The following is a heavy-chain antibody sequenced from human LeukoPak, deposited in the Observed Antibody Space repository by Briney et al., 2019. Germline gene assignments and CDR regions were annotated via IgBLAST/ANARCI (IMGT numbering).Heavy chain of an antibody. CDR3: ARRRVTVVRGVDITSYYFDY. CDR1: GFTHDDYR. V-gene: IGHV3-20*04. D-gene: IGHD3-10*01. Sequence: GWSLSLSRAASGFTHDDYRMHWVRQAPGKGLEWVSVINWNCGRTGYGDTVKGGFTISRDNDKNSMYLQMINLRAEDTALYYCARRRVTVVRGVDITSYYFDYWGQGTLVTVSS. J-gene: IGHJ4*02. CDR2: INWNCGRT.